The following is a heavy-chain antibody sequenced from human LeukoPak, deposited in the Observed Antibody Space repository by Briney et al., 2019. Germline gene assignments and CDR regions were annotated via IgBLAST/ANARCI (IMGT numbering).Heavy chain of an antibody. Sequence: SQTLSLTCTVSGGSISSGGYYWSWIRQHPGKGLEWIGYIYYSGSTYYNPSLKSRVTISVDTSKNQFSLKLSSVTAADTAVYYCASSLITIFGVVTKYFDYWGQGTLVTVSS. V-gene: IGHV4-31*03. CDR1: GGSISSGGYY. D-gene: IGHD3-3*01. J-gene: IGHJ4*02. CDR3: ASSLITIFGVVTKYFDY. CDR2: IYYSGST.